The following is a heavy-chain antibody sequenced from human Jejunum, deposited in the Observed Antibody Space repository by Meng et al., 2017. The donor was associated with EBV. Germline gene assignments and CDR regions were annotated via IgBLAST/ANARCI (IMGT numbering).Heavy chain of an antibody. CDR2: ICYSERN. CDR1: AGSVSGSTYS. Sequence: QRPLHEERLRLGRPSLIRSLTSTVPAGSVSGSTYSWGWICQHPGNRLAWMGSICYSERNYYNPSIKSPVPISEDTSKNQFSLKLCSVTAAATAVYYCAIDTRSERSGRFHYWGQGTLVTVSS. V-gene: IGHV4-39*07. CDR3: AIDTRSERSGRFHY. J-gene: IGHJ4*02. D-gene: IGHD3-3*01.